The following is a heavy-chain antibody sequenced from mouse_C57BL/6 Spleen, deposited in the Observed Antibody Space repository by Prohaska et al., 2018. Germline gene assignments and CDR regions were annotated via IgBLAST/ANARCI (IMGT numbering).Heavy chain of an antibody. Sequence: EVKLEESGGGLVQPGGSMKLSCVASGFTFSNYWINWVRQSPEKGLEWVVEIRVKYNNYATHYAEYVKGRFTISRYESKSCVYLQMNNLMDKDTRKYDCTGPGSSLGDWSQGTTLTVYS. CDR3: TGPGSSLGD. CDR1: GFTFSNYW. V-gene: IGHV6-3*01. D-gene: IGHD1-1*01. J-gene: IGHJ2*01. CDR2: IRVKYNNYAT.